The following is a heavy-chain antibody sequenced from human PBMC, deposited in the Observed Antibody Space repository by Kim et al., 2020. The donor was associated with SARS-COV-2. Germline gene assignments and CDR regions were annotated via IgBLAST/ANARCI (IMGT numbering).Heavy chain of an antibody. CDR3: ARGYSSSGYYYYYGMDV. CDR1: GGTFSSYA. D-gene: IGHD6-6*01. V-gene: IGHV1-69*13. CDR2: IIPIFGTA. J-gene: IGHJ6*02. Sequence: SVKVSCKASGGTFSSYAISWVRQAPGQGLEWMGGIIPIFGTANYAQKFQGRVTITADESTSTAYMELSSLRSEDTAVYYCARGYSSSGYYYYYGMDVWGQGTTVTVSS.